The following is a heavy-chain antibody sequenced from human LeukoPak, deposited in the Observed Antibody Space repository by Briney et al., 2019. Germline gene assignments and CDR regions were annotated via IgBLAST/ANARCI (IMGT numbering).Heavy chain of an antibody. CDR1: GFTFSSYA. CDR3: AKNSRWLVPTTCDY. D-gene: IGHD6-19*01. J-gene: IGHJ4*02. V-gene: IGHV3-23*01. CDR2: ISGSGGST. Sequence: PGGSLRLTCAASGFTFSSYAMSWVRQAPGKGLEWVSAISGSGGSTYYADSVKGRFTISRDNSKNTLYLQMNSLRAEDTAVYYCAKNSRWLVPTTCDYWGQGTLVTVSS.